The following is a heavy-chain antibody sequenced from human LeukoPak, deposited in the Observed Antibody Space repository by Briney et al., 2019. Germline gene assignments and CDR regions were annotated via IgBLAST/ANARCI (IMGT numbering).Heavy chain of an antibody. J-gene: IGHJ4*02. V-gene: IGHV3-23*01. CDR2: ISSSGGTT. CDR3: AKRAVAGTGRAFDY. Sequence: GGSLRLSCVASGFAFSSYAMSWVRQAPVKGLQWVSLISSSGGTTDYAASVKGRFTISRDNSKNTLSLQMNSLRAEDTAVYYCAKRAVAGTGRAFDYWGQGTLVTVSS. CDR1: GFAFSSYA. D-gene: IGHD6-19*01.